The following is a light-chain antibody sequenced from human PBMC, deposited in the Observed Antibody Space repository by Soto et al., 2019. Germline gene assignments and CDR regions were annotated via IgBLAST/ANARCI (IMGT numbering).Light chain of an antibody. J-gene: IGKJ1*01. Sequence: DIQMTQSPSSLAASVGDGVAITCRASQSISNSLNWYQQKPGKAPKLLIYAASSMQSGVPSRFSGSGSETDFTLTISSLQPDDSATYYCQQSFSPLWTFGQGTKVEV. CDR2: AAS. CDR1: QSISNS. CDR3: QQSFSPLWT. V-gene: IGKV1-39*01.